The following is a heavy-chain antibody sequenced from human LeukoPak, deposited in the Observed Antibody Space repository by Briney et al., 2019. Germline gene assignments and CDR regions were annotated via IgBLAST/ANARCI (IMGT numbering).Heavy chain of an antibody. CDR3: ASALLRYFDWLSPSRDYYYYMDV. CDR1: GYTFTSYA. J-gene: IGHJ6*03. V-gene: IGHV1-69*13. D-gene: IGHD3-9*01. Sequence: ASVKVSCKASGYTFTSYAMNWVRQAPGQGLEWMGGIIPIFGTANYAQKFQGRVTITADESTSTAYMELSSLRSEDTAVYYCASALLRYFDWLSPSRDYYYYMDVWGKGTTVTISS. CDR2: IIPIFGTA.